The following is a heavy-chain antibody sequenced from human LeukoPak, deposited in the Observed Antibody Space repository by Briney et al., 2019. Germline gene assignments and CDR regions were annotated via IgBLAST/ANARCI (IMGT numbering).Heavy chain of an antibody. CDR3: ARGDGSGNSYGLIHGH. Sequence: GASVKVSCKASGYTFTGYYIHWVRQAPGQGLEWMGWLNPNTGGTNYAQKFQGRVTMTRDTSISTAYMELGRLSSDDTAVYYCARGDGSGNSYGLIHGHWGQGTLVIVSS. J-gene: IGHJ4*02. D-gene: IGHD3-10*01. CDR1: GYTFTGYY. CDR2: LNPNTGGT. V-gene: IGHV1-2*02.